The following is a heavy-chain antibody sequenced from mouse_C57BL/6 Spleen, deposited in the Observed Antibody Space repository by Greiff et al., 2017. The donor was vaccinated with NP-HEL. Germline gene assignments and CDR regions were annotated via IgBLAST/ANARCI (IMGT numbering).Heavy chain of an antibody. V-gene: IGHV1-47*01. J-gene: IGHJ2*01. CDR2: FHPYNDDT. CDR1: GYTFTTYP. D-gene: IGHD2-14*01. Sequence: QVQLKESGAELVKPGASVKMSCKASGYTFTTYPIEWMKQTHGKSLEWIGNFHPYNDDTKYNEKFKGKATLTVEKSSSTVYLELSRLTSDDAAVYYCARGGVRRDFDYWGQGTTLTVSS. CDR3: ARGGVRRDFDY.